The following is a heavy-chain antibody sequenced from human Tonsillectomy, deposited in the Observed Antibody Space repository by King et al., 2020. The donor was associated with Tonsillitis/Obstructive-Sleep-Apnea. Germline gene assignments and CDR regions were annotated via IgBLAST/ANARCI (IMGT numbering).Heavy chain of an antibody. CDR3: ARGAAPTYQLLPLYYYYGMDV. Sequence: QLVQSGGGLVQPGGSLRLSCAASGFTFSSYAMHWVRQAPGKGLEYVSAISSNGGSTYYANSVKGRFTISRDNSKNTLYLQMGSLRAEDMAVYYCARGAAPTYQLLPLYYYYGMDVWGQGTTVTVSS. D-gene: IGHD2-2*01. CDR2: ISSNGGST. J-gene: IGHJ6*02. V-gene: IGHV3-64*01. CDR1: GFTFSSYA.